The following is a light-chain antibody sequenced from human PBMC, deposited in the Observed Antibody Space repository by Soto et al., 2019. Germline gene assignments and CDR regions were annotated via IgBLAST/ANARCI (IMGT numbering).Light chain of an antibody. J-gene: IGLJ2*01. CDR2: EVT. CDR3: CSYTSRSTLV. CDR1: NSDVGGFNY. Sequence: QSALTQPASVSGSPGQSIPISCTGTNSDVGGFNYVSWYQQHPDKAPKLIIFEVTDRPSGVSNRFSGSKSGNTASLTISGLQSEDEAEYYCCSYTSRSTLVFGGGTQLTVL. V-gene: IGLV2-14*01.